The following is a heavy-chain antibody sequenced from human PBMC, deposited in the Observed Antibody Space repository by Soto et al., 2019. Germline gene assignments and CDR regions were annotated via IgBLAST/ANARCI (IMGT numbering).Heavy chain of an antibody. J-gene: IGHJ1*01. CDR1: GYTFTSYD. D-gene: IGHD2-15*01. V-gene: IGHV1-8*01. CDR3: ARGLYCSGGSCFQHAEYFQH. CDR2: MNPNSGNT. Sequence: ASVKVSCKASGYTFTSYDINWVRQATGQGLEWMGWMNPNSGNTGYAQKFQGRVTMTRNTSISTAYMELSSLRSEDTAVYYCARGLYCSGGSCFQHAEYFQHWGQGTLVTVSS.